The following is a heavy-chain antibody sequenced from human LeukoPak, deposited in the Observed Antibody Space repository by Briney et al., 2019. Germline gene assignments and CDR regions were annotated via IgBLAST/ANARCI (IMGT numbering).Heavy chain of an antibody. Sequence: SETLSLTCTVSGGSISSYYWSWIRQPPGKGLEWIGYIYYSGSTIYNPSLKSRVTISVDTSKNQFSLKLSSVTAADTAVYYCARVHHYYYYYMDVWGKGTTVTVSS. CDR3: ARVHHYYYYYMDV. CDR2: IYYSGST. V-gene: IGHV4-59*01. CDR1: GGSISSYY. J-gene: IGHJ6*03.